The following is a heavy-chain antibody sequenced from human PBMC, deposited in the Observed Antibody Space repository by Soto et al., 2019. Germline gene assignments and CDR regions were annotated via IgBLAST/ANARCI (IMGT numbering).Heavy chain of an antibody. D-gene: IGHD4-17*01. CDR1: GYTFTSYY. CDR2: INPSSGTT. J-gene: IGHJ4*02. CDR3: ACESGYGDYDNY. Sequence: GASVKVSCKASGYTFTSYYMHWVRQAPGQGLEWMGIINPSSGTTTYTQKFQGRVTMTRDTSTSTVYMELSSLRSEDTAVYYCACESGYGDYDNYWGQGTLVTVSS. V-gene: IGHV1-46*01.